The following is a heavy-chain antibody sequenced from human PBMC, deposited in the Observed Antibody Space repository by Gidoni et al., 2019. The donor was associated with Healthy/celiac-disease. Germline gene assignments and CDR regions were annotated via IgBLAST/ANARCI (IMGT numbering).Heavy chain of an antibody. J-gene: IGHJ6*02. Sequence: QVQLVQSGAEGKKPGASVKVPCKASGYTFTSYGSSWVRQAPGQGLEWMGWISAYNGNTNYSQKLQGRATMTTDTSTSTAYMELRGLGSDDTAVYYCARPFSGYYGMDVWGQGTTVTVSS. D-gene: IGHD6-25*01. V-gene: IGHV1-18*01. CDR3: ARPFSGYYGMDV. CDR1: GYTFTSYG. CDR2: ISAYNGNT.